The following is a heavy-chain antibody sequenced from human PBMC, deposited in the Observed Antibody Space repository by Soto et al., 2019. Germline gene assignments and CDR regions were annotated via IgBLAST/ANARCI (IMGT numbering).Heavy chain of an antibody. D-gene: IGHD1-26*01. Sequence: GGSLRLSCAAPWFPFRSYWMHWVRQAPGKGLVWVSRINSDGSSTSYADSVKGRFTISRDNAKKTLYLQMNSLRAEDTAVYYCAKIGRYYLDYWGQGTLVTVSS. V-gene: IGHV3-74*01. CDR3: AKIGRYYLDY. J-gene: IGHJ4*02. CDR1: WFPFRSYW. CDR2: INSDGSST.